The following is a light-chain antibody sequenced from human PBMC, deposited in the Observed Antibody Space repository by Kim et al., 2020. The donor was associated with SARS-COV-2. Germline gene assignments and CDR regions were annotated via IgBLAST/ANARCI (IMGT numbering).Light chain of an antibody. CDR2: KTS. CDR1: QNIDTY. Sequence: DIQMTQSPSSLSASVGDRVTLSCRASQNIDTYLNWYQHRPGTAPKLLIYKTSNLHSGVPSRFRGSGSGTDFTLTISTLQPEDFAIYYCQQSYTSLSFGGGTKLEIK. J-gene: IGKJ4*01. V-gene: IGKV1-39*01. CDR3: QQSYTSLS.